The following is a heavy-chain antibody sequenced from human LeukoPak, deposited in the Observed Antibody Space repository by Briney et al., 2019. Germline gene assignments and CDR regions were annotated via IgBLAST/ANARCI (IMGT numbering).Heavy chain of an antibody. V-gene: IGHV4-61*01. D-gene: IGHD2-2*01. CDR2: IFYIGNT. CDR3: ARGRGDIVVVPAASAAFDM. Sequence: SETLSLTCTVSGYSISSDYYWGWIRQPPGKGPEWIGHIFYIGNTNYNPSLKSRVTMSVDTSKNQFSLKLSSVTAADTAVYYCARGRGDIVVVPAASAAFDMWGQGTTVTVSS. J-gene: IGHJ3*02. CDR1: GYSISSDYY.